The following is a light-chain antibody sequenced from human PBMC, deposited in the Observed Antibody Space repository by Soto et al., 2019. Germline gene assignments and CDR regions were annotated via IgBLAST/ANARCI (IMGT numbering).Light chain of an antibody. CDR2: GAS. CDR3: QQRSNWPRT. Sequence: EIGLTQSPGTLSLSPGERATLSCRSSQSVSSSFLAWYQQKVGQAPRLLIYGASNRATGIPARFSGSGSGTDFTLTISSLEPEDFAVYYCQQRSNWPRTFGQGTKVDIK. CDR1: QSVSSSF. V-gene: IGKV3-11*01. J-gene: IGKJ1*01.